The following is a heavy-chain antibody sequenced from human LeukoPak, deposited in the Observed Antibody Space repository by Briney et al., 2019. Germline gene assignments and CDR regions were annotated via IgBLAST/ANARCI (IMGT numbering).Heavy chain of an antibody. CDR1: GFGIGGFA. J-gene: IGHJ6*02. CDR2: IGSDEKT. Sequence: GGSLRLSCAASGFGIGGFAMTWVRQAPGKGLEWVSSIGSDEKTHYSESARGRFAISRDNFQHMVFLEMNTLRAEDTAVYYCARDLHYYVAMGVWGQGTTVTVSS. CDR3: ARDLHYYVAMGV. V-gene: IGHV3-23*01. D-gene: IGHD3-10*02.